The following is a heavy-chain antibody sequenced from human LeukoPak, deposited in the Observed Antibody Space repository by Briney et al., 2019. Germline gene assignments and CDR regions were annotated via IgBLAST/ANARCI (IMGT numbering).Heavy chain of an antibody. CDR3: ARGGSWPPRGRFFAWLSPLDY. J-gene: IGHJ4*02. CDR2: IYYSGST. Sequence: SETLSLTCTVSGGSISSSSYYWGWIRQPPGKGLEWIGSIYYSGSTYYNPSLKSRVTISVDTSKNQFSLKLRSVTAADTAVYSCARGGSWPPRGRFFAWLSPLDYWGQGTLVTVSS. D-gene: IGHD3-3*01. CDR1: GGSISSSSYY. V-gene: IGHV4-39*01.